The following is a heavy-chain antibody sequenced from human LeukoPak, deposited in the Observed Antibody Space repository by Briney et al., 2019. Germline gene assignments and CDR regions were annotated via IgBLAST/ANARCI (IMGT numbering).Heavy chain of an antibody. CDR3: AREYRATYFDY. D-gene: IGHD1-26*01. CDR2: IYSSGST. J-gene: IGHJ4*02. CDR1: GGSISSYY. Sequence: SETLSLTCTVSGGSISSYYWSWIRQPPGKGPEWIGYIYSSGSTNYNSSLKSRVTISLDTSKNQFSLKLSSVTAADTAVYYCAREYRATYFDYWGQGTLVTVSS. V-gene: IGHV4-59*12.